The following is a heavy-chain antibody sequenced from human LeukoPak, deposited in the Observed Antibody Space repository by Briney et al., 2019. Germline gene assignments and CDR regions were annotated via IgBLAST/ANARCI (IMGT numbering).Heavy chain of an antibody. CDR2: IYYSGST. CDR1: GGSISGSSYY. J-gene: IGHJ4*02. Sequence: SETLSLTCTVSGGSISGSSYYWGWIRQPPGKGLEWIGSIYYSGSTYCNPSLKSRVTISVDTSKNQFSLKLNSVTATDTAVYYCARVSSRIAVTGAFDYWGQGTLVTVSS. D-gene: IGHD6-19*01. V-gene: IGHV4-39*02. CDR3: ARVSSRIAVTGAFDY.